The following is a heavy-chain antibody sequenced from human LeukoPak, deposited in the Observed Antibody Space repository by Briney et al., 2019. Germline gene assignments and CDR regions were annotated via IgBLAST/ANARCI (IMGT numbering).Heavy chain of an antibody. CDR1: GYTFTGYH. CDR2: INPNSGDT. V-gene: IGHV1-2*06. Sequence: ASVTVSCKASGYTFTGYHMHWVRRAPGQGLEWMGRINPNSGDTNYAQKFQGRVTMTRDTSISTAYMELSRLRSDDTAVYYCARDYCSSTSCLFDYWGQGALVTVSS. D-gene: IGHD2-2*01. J-gene: IGHJ4*02. CDR3: ARDYCSSTSCLFDY.